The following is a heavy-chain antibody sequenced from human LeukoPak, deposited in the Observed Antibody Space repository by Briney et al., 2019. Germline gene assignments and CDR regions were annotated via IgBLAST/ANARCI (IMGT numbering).Heavy chain of an antibody. V-gene: IGHV4-39*01. J-gene: IGHJ4*02. D-gene: IGHD1-14*01. Sequence: PSETLSLTCTVSGGSISSSSYYWDWIRQPPGKGLEWIGTIYYSGSTDYNPSLKSRVTISVDTSKNQSSLMLSSVTAADTAVYYCARRAGLFRKRAYFDYWGQGTLVTVSS. CDR1: GGSISSSSYY. CDR3: ARRAGLFRKRAYFDY. CDR2: IYYSGST.